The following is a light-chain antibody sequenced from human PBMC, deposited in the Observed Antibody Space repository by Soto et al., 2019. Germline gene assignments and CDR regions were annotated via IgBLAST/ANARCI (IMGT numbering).Light chain of an antibody. Sequence: QSALTQPASVSGSPGQSITISCTGTSSDVGGYNYVSWYQQHPGKAPKLMIYDVINRPSGVSNRFSGSKSGNTASLTISGLQAEDEADYYCSSYTSSSTHAVFGGGTQLTVL. CDR1: SSDVGGYNY. CDR3: SSYTSSSTHAV. CDR2: DVI. J-gene: IGLJ7*01. V-gene: IGLV2-14*01.